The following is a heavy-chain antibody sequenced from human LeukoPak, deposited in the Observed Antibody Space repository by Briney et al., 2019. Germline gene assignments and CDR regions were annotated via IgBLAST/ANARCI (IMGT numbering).Heavy chain of an antibody. D-gene: IGHD3-22*01. J-gene: IGHJ4*02. CDR3: AKTNYYDNSGSPDHDY. CDR1: GFTFSNYA. CDR2: IISSGGST. V-gene: IGHV3-23*01. Sequence: PGGSLRLSCVASGFTFSNYAMSWVRQAPGKGLEWVSAIISSGGSTYYADSVKGRLTISRDNSKNTLYLRMNSLRAEDTAVYYCAKTNYYDNSGSPDHDYWGQGTLVTVSS.